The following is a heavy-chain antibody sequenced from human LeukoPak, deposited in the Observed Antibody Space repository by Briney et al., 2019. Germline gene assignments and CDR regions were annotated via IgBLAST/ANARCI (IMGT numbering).Heavy chain of an antibody. CDR1: GVSISSSNSY. J-gene: IGHJ4*02. D-gene: IGHD3/OR15-3a*01. V-gene: IGHV4-39*01. Sequence: KSSETLSLTCTVSGVSISSSNSYWGWIRQPPGKGLEWIGSIYYSGNTYYNASLKSQVSISIYTSKNQFSLRLTSVTAADTAVYYCARQTGSGLFILPGGQGTLVTVSS. CDR2: IYYSGNT. CDR3: ARQTGSGLFILP.